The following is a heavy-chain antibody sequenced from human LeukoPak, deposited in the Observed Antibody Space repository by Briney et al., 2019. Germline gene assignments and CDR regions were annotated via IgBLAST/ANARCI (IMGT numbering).Heavy chain of an antibody. Sequence: GGSLRLSCAASGFTFDDYAMHWVRQAPGKGLEWVSGISWNSGSIGYADSVKGRFTISRDNAKNSLCLQMNSLRAEDTALYYCAKVGSGSYPYFDYWGQGTLVTVSS. V-gene: IGHV3-9*01. CDR2: ISWNSGSI. CDR1: GFTFDDYA. D-gene: IGHD3-10*01. J-gene: IGHJ4*02. CDR3: AKVGSGSYPYFDY.